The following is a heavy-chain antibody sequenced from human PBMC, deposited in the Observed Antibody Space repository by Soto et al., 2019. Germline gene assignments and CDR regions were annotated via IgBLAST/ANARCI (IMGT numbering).Heavy chain of an antibody. CDR1: GFTFSSYG. D-gene: IGHD6-19*01. Sequence: QVQLVESGGGVVQPGRSLRLSCAASGFTFSSYGMHWVRQAPGKGLEWVAVISYDGSNKYYADSVKGRFTISRDNSKNTLDLQMNSLRAEDTAVYYCAKDGRVVAVAAPFDYWGQGTLVTVSS. CDR3: AKDGRVVAVAAPFDY. J-gene: IGHJ4*02. CDR2: ISYDGSNK. V-gene: IGHV3-30*18.